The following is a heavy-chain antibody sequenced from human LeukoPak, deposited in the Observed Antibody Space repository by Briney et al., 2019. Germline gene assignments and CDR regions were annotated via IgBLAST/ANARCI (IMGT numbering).Heavy chain of an antibody. CDR3: GRGGGGVIGELFGY. V-gene: IGHV3-30*04. Sequence: GGSLRLSCAASGFTFSSYAMHWVRQAPGKGLEWVAVISYDGSNKYYPDSVKGRFTISRDNSKNTLYLQMNSLRDEDTAVYYRGRGGGGVIGELFGYWGQGTLVTVSS. CDR2: ISYDGSNK. J-gene: IGHJ4*02. D-gene: IGHD3-10*01. CDR1: GFTFSSYA.